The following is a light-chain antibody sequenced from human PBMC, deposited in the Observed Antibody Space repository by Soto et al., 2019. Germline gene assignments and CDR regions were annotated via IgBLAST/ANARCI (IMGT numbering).Light chain of an antibody. CDR1: GSNIGTNP. CDR2: TNT. V-gene: IGLV1-44*01. J-gene: IGLJ2*01. Sequence: QSVLTQPPSASGTPGQSVPISCSESGSNIGTNPVNWYQQLPGTAPKQLFYTNTQRPSGVPDRFSASKSGTSASLAISGLQSEDEADYYCAAWDDSLNSVIFGGGTKLTVL. CDR3: AAWDDSLNSVI.